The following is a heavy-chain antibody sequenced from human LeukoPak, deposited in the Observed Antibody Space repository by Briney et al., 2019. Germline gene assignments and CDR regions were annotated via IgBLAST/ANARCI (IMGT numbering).Heavy chain of an antibody. V-gene: IGHV4-31*03. CDR3: AKGSYYDSSGSFYFDY. Sequence: NPSETLSLTCTVSGGSISSGGYYWSWIRQHPGKGLEWIGYIYYSGSTYYNPSLKSRVTISVDTSKNQFSLKLSSVTAADTAAYYCAKGSYYDSSGSFYFDYWGQGTLVTVSS. J-gene: IGHJ4*02. CDR2: IYYSGST. D-gene: IGHD3-22*01. CDR1: GGSISSGGYY.